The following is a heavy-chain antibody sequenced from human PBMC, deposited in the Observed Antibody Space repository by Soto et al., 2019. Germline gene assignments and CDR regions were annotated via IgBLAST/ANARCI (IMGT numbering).Heavy chain of an antibody. CDR2: IKQDGSEK. D-gene: IGHD1-7*01. V-gene: IGHV3-7*01. CDR3: ARDRGGDNWNYKTYYYYYMDV. J-gene: IGHJ6*03. CDR1: GFTFSSYW. Sequence: GGSLRLSCAASGFTFSSYWMSWVRQAPGKGLEWVANIKQDGSEKYYVDSVKGRFTISRDNAKNSLYLQMNSLRAEDTAVYYCARDRGGDNWNYKTYYYYYMDVWGKGTTVTVSS.